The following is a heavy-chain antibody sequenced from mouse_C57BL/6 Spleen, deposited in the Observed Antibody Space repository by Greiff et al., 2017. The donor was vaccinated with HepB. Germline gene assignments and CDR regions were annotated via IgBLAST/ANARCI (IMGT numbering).Heavy chain of an antibody. Sequence: EVKLMESGPGLVKPSQSLSLTCSVTGYSITSGYYWNWIRQFPGNKLEWMGYISYDGSNNYNPSLKNRISITRDTSKNQFFLKLNSVTTEDTATYYCARGDYYDFDYWGQGTTLTVSS. V-gene: IGHV3-6*01. CDR3: ARGDYYDFDY. CDR1: GYSITSGYY. D-gene: IGHD1-1*01. J-gene: IGHJ2*01. CDR2: ISYDGSN.